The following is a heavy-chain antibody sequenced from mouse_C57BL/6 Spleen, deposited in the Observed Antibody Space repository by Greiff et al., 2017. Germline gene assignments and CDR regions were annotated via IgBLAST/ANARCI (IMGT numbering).Heavy chain of an antibody. V-gene: IGHV1-55*01. Sequence: ESGAELVKPGASVKMSCKASGYTFTSYWITWVKQRPGQGLEWIGDIYPGSGSTNYNEKFKSKATLTVDTSSSTAYMQLSSLTSEDSAVYYCARARLRQFDYWGQGTTLTVSS. J-gene: IGHJ2*01. CDR1: GYTFTSYW. CDR3: ARARLRQFDY. CDR2: IYPGSGST. D-gene: IGHD2-4*01.